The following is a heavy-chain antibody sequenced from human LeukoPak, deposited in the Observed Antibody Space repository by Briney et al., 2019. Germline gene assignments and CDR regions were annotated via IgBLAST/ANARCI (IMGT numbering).Heavy chain of an antibody. D-gene: IGHD6-19*01. V-gene: IGHV4-30-4*08. Sequence: SETMSLTCTVSGGSISSGDYYWSWIRQPPGKGLEWIGYIYYSGSTYYNPSLKSRVTISVDTSKDQFSLKLSSVTAADTAVYYCTRDTLDIAVAGKWFDPWGQGTLVTVSS. J-gene: IGHJ5*02. CDR3: TRDTLDIAVAGKWFDP. CDR2: IYYSGST. CDR1: GGSISSGDYY.